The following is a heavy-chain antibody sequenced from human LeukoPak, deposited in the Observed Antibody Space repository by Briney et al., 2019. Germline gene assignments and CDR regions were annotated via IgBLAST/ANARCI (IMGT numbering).Heavy chain of an antibody. CDR1: GGSISSYY. CDR3: ATSSGFRFDY. CDR2: IYYGGST. D-gene: IGHD6-19*01. V-gene: IGHV4-59*01. J-gene: IGHJ4*02. Sequence: SETLSLTCTVSGGSISSYYWSWIRQPPGKGLEYIGYIYYGGSTNYNPSLKSRVTISVDTSKNQFSLKLSSVTAADTAVYYCATSSGFRFDYWGQGTLVTVSS.